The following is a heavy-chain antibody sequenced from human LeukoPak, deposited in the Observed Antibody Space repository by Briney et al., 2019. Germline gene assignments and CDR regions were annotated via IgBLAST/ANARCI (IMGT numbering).Heavy chain of an antibody. V-gene: IGHV4-4*02. J-gene: IGHJ5*02. CDR1: GGSISSSNW. CDR3: ARSIRGYSSGWYYFDP. Sequence: PSETLSLTCAVSGGSISSSNWWSWVRQPPGKGLEWIGEIYHSGSTNYNPSLKSRVTISVDKSKNQFSLNVSSVTAADTAVYYCARSIRGYSSGWYYFDPWGQGTLVTVSS. D-gene: IGHD6-19*01. CDR2: IYHSGST.